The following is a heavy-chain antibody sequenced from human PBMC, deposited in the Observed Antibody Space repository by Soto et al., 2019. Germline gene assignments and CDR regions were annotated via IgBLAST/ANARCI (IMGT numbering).Heavy chain of an antibody. J-gene: IGHJ4*02. CDR1: GFTFSRYA. Sequence: GGSLRLSCAASGFTFSRYAMGWVRQAPGKGLEWVSVISGSGGNIHYADSVKDRFTISRDNSKNTLYLQMNSLRVEDTAVYNCATQDFRGTTGTTWGQGTQVTVSS. D-gene: IGHD1-1*01. V-gene: IGHV3-23*01. CDR3: ATQDFRGTTGTT. CDR2: ISGSGGNI.